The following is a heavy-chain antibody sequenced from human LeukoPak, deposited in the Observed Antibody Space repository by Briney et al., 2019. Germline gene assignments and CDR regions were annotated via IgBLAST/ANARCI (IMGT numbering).Heavy chain of an antibody. J-gene: IGHJ4*02. CDR2: ISGTGDST. V-gene: IGHV3-23*01. CDR3: AKAPDY. CDR1: GFVFSSYA. Sequence: GGSLRLSCAVSGFVFSSYAMSWVRQAPGKGLEWVSAISGTGDSTYSADSVKGRFTISRDNSKNTLYLQMNSLRVEDTAVYYCAKAPDYWGQGTLVTVSS.